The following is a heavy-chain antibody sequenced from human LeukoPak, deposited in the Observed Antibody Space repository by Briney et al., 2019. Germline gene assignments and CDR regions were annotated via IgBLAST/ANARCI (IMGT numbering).Heavy chain of an antibody. CDR2: IYSGGST. Sequence: GGSLRLSCAASGFTVSTNYMNWVRQAPGKGLEWVSVIYSGGSTYYADSVKGRFTISRDNSKNTLYLQMNSLRAEDTAVYYCARDTVTTFRFRDYYHYDMDVWGQGTTVTVSS. CDR1: GFTVSTNY. CDR3: ARDTVTTFRFRDYYHYDMDV. J-gene: IGHJ6*02. V-gene: IGHV3-53*01. D-gene: IGHD4-17*01.